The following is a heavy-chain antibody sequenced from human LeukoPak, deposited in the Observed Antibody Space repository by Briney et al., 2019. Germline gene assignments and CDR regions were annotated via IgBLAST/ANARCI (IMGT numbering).Heavy chain of an antibody. Sequence: GGSLRLSCPASGFSFSDYYMSWIRQAQGKGLEWVSHVSSSGSITKYADSVKARFTISRDNAKNSLFLQMNSLRAEDTAVYYCARGVGRTWSFDHWGQGTLVTVSS. CDR1: GFSFSDYY. CDR3: ARGVGRTWSFDH. J-gene: IGHJ4*02. D-gene: IGHD3-10*01. CDR2: VSSSGSIT. V-gene: IGHV3-11*01.